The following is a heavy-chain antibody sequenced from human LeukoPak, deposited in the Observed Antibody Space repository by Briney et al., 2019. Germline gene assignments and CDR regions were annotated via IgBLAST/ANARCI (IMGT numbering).Heavy chain of an antibody. CDR3: AKDVSGDSSGYSPLFDY. CDR1: GFTFSIYA. J-gene: IGHJ4*02. V-gene: IGHV3-23*01. D-gene: IGHD3-22*01. CDR2: ISGSGDTI. Sequence: GGSLRLSCAASGFTFSIYAMTWVRQAPGKGLEWVSTISGSGDTIYYADSVKGRFTISRDNAKNSLYLQMNSLRAEDTALYYCAKDVSGDSSGYSPLFDYWGQGTLVTVSS.